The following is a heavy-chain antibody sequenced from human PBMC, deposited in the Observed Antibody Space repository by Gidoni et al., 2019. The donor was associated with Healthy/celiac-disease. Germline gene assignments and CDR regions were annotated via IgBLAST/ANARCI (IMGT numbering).Heavy chain of an antibody. CDR3: AADDYSPRGNYYGMDV. CDR1: GFTFTSSA. J-gene: IGHJ6*02. D-gene: IGHD4-4*01. Sequence: HMQLVQSGPEVKKPGTSVKVSCKASGFTFTSSAMQWVRQARGQRLEWIGWIVVGSGNTNYAQKYQERVTITRDMSTSTAYMGLSSLRSEDTAVYYCAADDYSPRGNYYGMDVWGQGTTVTVSS. CDR2: IVVGSGNT. V-gene: IGHV1-58*02.